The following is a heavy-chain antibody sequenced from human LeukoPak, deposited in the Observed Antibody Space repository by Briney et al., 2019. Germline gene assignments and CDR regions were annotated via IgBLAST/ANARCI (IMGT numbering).Heavy chain of an antibody. CDR2: INQGGSET. V-gene: IGHV3-7*01. CDR1: GFTFRDYV. J-gene: IGHJ4*02. D-gene: IGHD6-6*01. CDR3: ARLIGDRTIYDY. Sequence: HPGASLRLSCEASGFTFRDYVMNWVRQPPGKGMEWVASINQGGSETYYVESVKGRFTISRDNAMNSFFLQMNSLRAEDTAVYYCARLIGDRTIYDYWGQGTLVTVSS.